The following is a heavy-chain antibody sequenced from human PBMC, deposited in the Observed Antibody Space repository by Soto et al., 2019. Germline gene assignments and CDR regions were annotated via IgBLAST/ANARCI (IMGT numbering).Heavy chain of an antibody. Sequence: ASVKVSCKASGGTFSSYAISWVRQAPRQGLEWMGWISAYNGNTNYAQKLQGRVTMTTDTSTSTAYMELRSLRSDDTAVYYCARDAAAGLNDYWGQGTLVTVSS. V-gene: IGHV1-18*01. CDR2: ISAYNGNT. CDR1: GGTFSSYA. J-gene: IGHJ4*02. CDR3: ARDAAAGLNDY. D-gene: IGHD6-13*01.